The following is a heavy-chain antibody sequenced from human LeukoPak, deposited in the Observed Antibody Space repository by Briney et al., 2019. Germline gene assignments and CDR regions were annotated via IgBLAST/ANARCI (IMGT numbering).Heavy chain of an antibody. CDR1: GFTFSSYA. J-gene: IGHJ5*02. V-gene: IGHV3-23*01. D-gene: IGHD6-13*01. CDR2: ISGSGGST. CDR3: AKVVAAAGTDWFDP. Sequence: GGPLRLSCAASGFTFSSYAMSWVRQAPGKGLEWVSAISGSGGSTYYADSVKGRFAISRDNSKNTLYLQMNSLRAEDTAVYYCAKVVAAAGTDWFDPWGQGTLVTVSS.